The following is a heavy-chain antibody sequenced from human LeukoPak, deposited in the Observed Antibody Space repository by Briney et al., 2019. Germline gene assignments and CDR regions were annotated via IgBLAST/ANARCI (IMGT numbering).Heavy chain of an antibody. J-gene: IGHJ4*02. CDR3: AKGGGSGSLDY. CDR1: GFTFTDYY. Sequence: GGSLRLSCAVSGFTFTDYYMSWIRQAPGKGLEWVSYISSSSSFTNYADSVKGRFTISRDNAKNSLYLQMNSLRAEDTAVYYCAKGGGSGSLDYWGQGTLVTVSS. CDR2: ISSSSSFT. V-gene: IGHV3-11*06. D-gene: IGHD3-10*01.